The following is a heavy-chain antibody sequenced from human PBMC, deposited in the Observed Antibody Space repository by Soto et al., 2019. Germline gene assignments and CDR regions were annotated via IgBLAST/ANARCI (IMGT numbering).Heavy chain of an antibody. D-gene: IGHD3-22*01. CDR1: ELTLSSYG. CDR2: LTDSDDGA. J-gene: IGHJ4*02. V-gene: IGHV3-23*01. CDR3: AKDLFQYDSSGNYAAVCYFGK. Sequence: VGLLRVPGTALELTLSSYGRTRILQDPFKGLTRVSVLTDSDDGAHYADSVKGRFTISRGNSQNTLYLQMSSLRAEDTAVYYCAKDLFQYDSSGNYAAVCYFGKWGPGTLVTVSS.